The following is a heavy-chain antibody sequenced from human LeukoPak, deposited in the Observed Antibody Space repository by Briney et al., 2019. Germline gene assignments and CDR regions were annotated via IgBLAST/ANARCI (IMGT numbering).Heavy chain of an antibody. CDR1: GGSFSGYY. D-gene: IGHD3-10*01. CDR3: ARGLGSGSYFGY. J-gene: IGHJ4*02. V-gene: IGHV4-34*01. CDR2: INPSGST. Sequence: SETLSLTCAVYGGSFSGYYWTWIRQPPGKGLEWIGEINPSGSTNYNPSLKGRVTISVDTSKSQFSLKLNSLTAADTALYYCARGLGSGSYFGYWGQGTLVTVSS.